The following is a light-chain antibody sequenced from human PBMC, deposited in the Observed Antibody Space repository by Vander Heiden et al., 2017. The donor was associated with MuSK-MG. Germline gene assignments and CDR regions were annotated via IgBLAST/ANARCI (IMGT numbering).Light chain of an antibody. CDR3: QSYDSSLSSFV. CDR2: GKN. Sequence: QSVLTQPPSVSGAPGQRVTISCSGSSSNIGAGYDVHWYQQLPGTAPKLLIYGKNTRPSRVPDRFSGSKSGTSASLAIAGLQAEDEADYYCQSYDSSLSSFVFGTGTKVTVL. J-gene: IGLJ1*01. V-gene: IGLV1-40*01. CDR1: SSNIGAGYD.